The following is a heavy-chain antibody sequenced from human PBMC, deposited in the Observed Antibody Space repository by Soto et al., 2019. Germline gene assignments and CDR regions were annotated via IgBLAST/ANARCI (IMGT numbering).Heavy chain of an antibody. CDR3: ARIPVDTSMIYWLDP. CDR1: GGSISIYY. CDR2: IHHSGST. V-gene: IGHV4-59*01. J-gene: IGHJ5*02. D-gene: IGHD5-18*01. Sequence: SETLSLTCTVSGGSISIYYWNWIRQPPGKGLAGIGYIHHSGSTDYNPSLKSRVTISADTSKNQFSLKLTSVPDADAAVYYCARIPVDTSMIYWLDPWGQGTLVTVSS.